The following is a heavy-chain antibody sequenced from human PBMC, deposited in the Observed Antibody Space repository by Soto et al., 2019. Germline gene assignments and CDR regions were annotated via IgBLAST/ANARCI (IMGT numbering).Heavy chain of an antibody. V-gene: IGHV1-3*01. J-gene: IGHJ4*02. CDR1: GYTFPSYA. D-gene: IGHD2-21*02. Sequence: APMKVSCKASGYTFPSYAMHWGRPAPGQRLEWMGWINAGNGNTKYSQKFQGRVTITRDTSASTAYMELSSLRSEDTAVYYCARSIVVVTALDYWGQGTLVTVSS. CDR3: ARSIVVVTALDY. CDR2: INAGNGNT.